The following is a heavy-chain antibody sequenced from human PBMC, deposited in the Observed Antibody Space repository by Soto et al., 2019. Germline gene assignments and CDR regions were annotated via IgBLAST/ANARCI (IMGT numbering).Heavy chain of an antibody. CDR2: IIPILGIA. J-gene: IGHJ3*02. D-gene: IGHD2-15*01. CDR1: GGTFSSYT. Sequence: SVKVSCKASGGTFSSYTISWVRQAPGQGLEWMGRIIPILGIANYAQKFQGRVTITADKSTSTAYMELSSLRSEDTAVYYCAVCSGGSCYSDAFDIWGQGTMVTVSS. V-gene: IGHV1-69*02. CDR3: AVCSGGSCYSDAFDI.